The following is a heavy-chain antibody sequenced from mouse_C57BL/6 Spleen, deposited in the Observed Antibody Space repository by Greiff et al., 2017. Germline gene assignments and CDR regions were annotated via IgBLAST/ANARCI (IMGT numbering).Heavy chain of an antibody. CDR2: ISDGGSYT. CDR3: ARDPQLLYYFGG. CDR1: GFTFSSYA. Sequence: EVQGVESGGGLVKPGGSLKLSCAASGFTFSSYAMSWVRQTPEKRLEWVATISDGGSYTNYPDNVKGRFTIDRDNAKNNLYLQMSHLESEDTAMYYCARDPQLLYYFGGWGQGTTLTVSS. D-gene: IGHD6-2*01. J-gene: IGHJ2*01. V-gene: IGHV5-4*01.